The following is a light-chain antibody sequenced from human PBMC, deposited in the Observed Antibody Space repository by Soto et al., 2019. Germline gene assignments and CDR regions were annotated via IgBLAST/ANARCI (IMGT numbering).Light chain of an antibody. V-gene: IGKV3-20*01. Sequence: EIVLTQSPGTLSLSTGERATLSCRASQSVSSSYLAWYQQKPGQAPRLLIYGTSSRATAIPDRFSGSGSGKDFTLTISRLEPEDFAVYYCQQYGSSSWTFGQGTKVDIK. CDR2: GTS. CDR1: QSVSSSY. J-gene: IGKJ1*01. CDR3: QQYGSSSWT.